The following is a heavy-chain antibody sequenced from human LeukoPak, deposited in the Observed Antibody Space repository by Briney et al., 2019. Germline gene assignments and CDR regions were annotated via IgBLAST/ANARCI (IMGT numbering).Heavy chain of an antibody. CDR1: GGSISSGDYY. J-gene: IGHJ4*02. D-gene: IGHD3-22*01. Sequence: SQTPSLTCTVSGGSISSGDYYWSWIRQHPGKGLEWIGNIYYSGSTYYNPSLKSRVTISVDTSKSQFSLKLSSVTAADTAVYYCAREGYDSSYYWGQGTLVTVSS. V-gene: IGHV4-31*03. CDR3: AREGYDSSYY. CDR2: IYYSGST.